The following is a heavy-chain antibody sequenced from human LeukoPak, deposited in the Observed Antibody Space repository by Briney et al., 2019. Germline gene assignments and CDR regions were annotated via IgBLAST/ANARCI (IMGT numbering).Heavy chain of an antibody. CDR3: ARPTVTLDAFDI. J-gene: IGHJ3*02. CDR2: INWMGGST. V-gene: IGHV3-20*04. D-gene: IGHD4-17*01. CDR1: GFTFDDYG. Sequence: GGSLRLSCAASGFTFDDYGMSWVRQAPGKGMEWVSGINWMGGSTGYADSVKGRFTISRDNAENSLYLQMNSLSAEDTALYYCARPTVTLDAFDIWGQGTMVTVSS.